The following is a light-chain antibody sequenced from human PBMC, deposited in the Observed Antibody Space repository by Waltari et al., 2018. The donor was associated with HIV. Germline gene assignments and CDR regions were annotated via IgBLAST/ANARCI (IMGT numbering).Light chain of an antibody. J-gene: IGLJ2*01. V-gene: IGLV3-1*01. CDR2: PDN. Sequence: YELTQPPSVAVSPGQTASITCSANQLGDKYVSWYQQKPGKSPVLVIYPDNKRPAGIPERYSASLSWNTATLTISGTLPMDEADYYCQTWDRPTVIFGGGTKLTV. CDR3: QTWDRPTVI. CDR1: QLGDKY.